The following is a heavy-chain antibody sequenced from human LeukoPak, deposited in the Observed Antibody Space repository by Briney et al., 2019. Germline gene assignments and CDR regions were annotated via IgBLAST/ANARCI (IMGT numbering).Heavy chain of an antibody. CDR3: AREISSGYYVRWFDP. J-gene: IGHJ5*02. D-gene: IGHD3-10*02. Sequence: ASVKVSCKASGYTFTSYGISWVRQAPGQGLEWMGWISAYNGNTNYAQKLQGRVTMTTDTSTSTAYMELRSLRSDDTAVYYCAREISSGYYVRWFDPWGQGTLVTVSS. CDR1: GYTFTSYG. CDR2: ISAYNGNT. V-gene: IGHV1-18*01.